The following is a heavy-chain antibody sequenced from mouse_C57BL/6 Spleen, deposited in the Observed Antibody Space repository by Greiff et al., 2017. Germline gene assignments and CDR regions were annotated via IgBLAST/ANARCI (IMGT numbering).Heavy chain of an antibody. V-gene: IGHV5-17*01. CDR2: ISSGSSTI. CDR3: AKESYWYFDV. Sequence: DVHLVESGGGLVKPGGSLKLSCAASGFTFSDYGMHWVRQAPEKGLEWVAYISSGSSTIYYADTVKGRFTISRDNAKNTLFLQITSLRSEDTAMYYWAKESYWYFDVWGTGTTVTVSS. CDR1: GFTFSDYG. J-gene: IGHJ1*03.